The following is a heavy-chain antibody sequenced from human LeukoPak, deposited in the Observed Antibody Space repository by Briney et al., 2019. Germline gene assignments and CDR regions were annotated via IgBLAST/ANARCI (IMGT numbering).Heavy chain of an antibody. D-gene: IGHD3-3*01. CDR3: ARGPRVFGVVLSSHWFFDV. V-gene: IGHV1-8*01. J-gene: IGHJ2*01. Sequence: ASVKVSCTASGYTFSSYDINWARQAAGQGLEWMGWMNPKTGNTGYAQKFQGRLSFTRNTSINTAYMELSSLRSEDTAVYYCARGPRVFGVVLSSHWFFDVWGRGTLVTVSS. CDR1: GYTFSSYD. CDR2: MNPKTGNT.